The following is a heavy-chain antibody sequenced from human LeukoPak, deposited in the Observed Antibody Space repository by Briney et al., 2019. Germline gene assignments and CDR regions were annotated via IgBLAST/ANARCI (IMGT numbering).Heavy chain of an antibody. V-gene: IGHV1-46*01. Sequence: ASVKVSCKASGYTFTSYYMHWVRQAPGQGLEWMGIINPSGGSTSYAQKFQGRVTMTRDTSTSTVYMELSSLRSEDTAVYYCVRLSSKGKKNNWFDPWGQGTLVTVSS. CDR3: VRLSSKGKKNNWFDP. J-gene: IGHJ5*02. CDR2: INPSGGST. CDR1: GYTFTSYY. D-gene: IGHD2/OR15-2a*01.